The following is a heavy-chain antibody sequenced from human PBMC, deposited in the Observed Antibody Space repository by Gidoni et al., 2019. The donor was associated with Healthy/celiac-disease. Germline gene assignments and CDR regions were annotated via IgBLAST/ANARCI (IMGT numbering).Heavy chain of an antibody. CDR2: ISYDGSNK. Sequence: QVQLVVSGGGVVQPGRSLRLSCAASGFTFSSYGMHWVRQAPGKGLEWVAVISYDGSNKDYEDSVKGRFTSSRDNSKNTLYLQMNSLRAEDTAVYYCAKDIAAAGLENNYYYYYGMDVWGQGTTVTVSS. D-gene: IGHD6-13*01. J-gene: IGHJ6*02. V-gene: IGHV3-30*18. CDR3: AKDIAAAGLENNYYYYYGMDV. CDR1: GFTFSSYG.